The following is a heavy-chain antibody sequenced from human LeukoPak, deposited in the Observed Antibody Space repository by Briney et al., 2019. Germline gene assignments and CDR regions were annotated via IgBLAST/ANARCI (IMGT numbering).Heavy chain of an antibody. D-gene: IGHD2-15*01. CDR1: GYSISSGYY. V-gene: IGHV4-38-2*02. J-gene: IGHJ5*02. CDR3: ARDLFTYCSGGSCYSINWFDP. CDR2: IYHSGST. Sequence: PSETLSLTCTVSGYSISSGYYWGWIRQPPGKGLEWIGSIYHSGSTYYNPSLKSRVTISVDTSKNQFSLKLSSVTAADTAVYYCARDLFTYCSGGSCYSINWFDPWGQGTLVTVSS.